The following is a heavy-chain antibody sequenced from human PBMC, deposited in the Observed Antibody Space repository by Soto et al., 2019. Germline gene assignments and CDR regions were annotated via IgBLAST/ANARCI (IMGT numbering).Heavy chain of an antibody. D-gene: IGHD2-15*01. J-gene: IGHJ6*02. CDR1: GYTLNTYY. Sequence: ASVKVSCKASGYTLNTYYMHWVRQAPGQGPEWMGIINPRGGGTTYAQNFQDRVTMTSDTSSSTVYMELSSLRSEDTAVYYCARGGGFSPYYYNLDVWGQGTTVTVSS. CDR3: ARGGGFSPYYYNLDV. V-gene: IGHV1-46*02. CDR2: INPRGGGT.